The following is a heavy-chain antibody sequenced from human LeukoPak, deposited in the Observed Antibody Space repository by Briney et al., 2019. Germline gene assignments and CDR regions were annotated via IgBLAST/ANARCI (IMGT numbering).Heavy chain of an antibody. V-gene: IGHV3-48*02. CDR1: GFTFRSYS. J-gene: IGHJ4*02. CDR3: ARVRGNTYGYSFDY. Sequence: SGGSLRLSCAASGFTFRSYSMNWVRQAPGKGLEWLSYISSSCGTIYYADSVKGRFSISRDNAKNSLYLQMNRLRDEDTAVYYCARVRGNTYGYSFDYWGQGTVVTVSS. D-gene: IGHD5-18*01. CDR2: ISSSCGTI.